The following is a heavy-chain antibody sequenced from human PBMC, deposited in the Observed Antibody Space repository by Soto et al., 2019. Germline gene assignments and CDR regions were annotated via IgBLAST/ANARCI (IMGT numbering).Heavy chain of an antibody. CDR1: GYSFTSYW. CDR3: ARGGYGYYYYYGMDV. CDR2: IYPGDSDT. D-gene: IGHD3-22*01. J-gene: IGHJ6*02. V-gene: IGHV5-51*07. Sequence: GESLKISCKGSGYSFTSYWIGWVHQMPGKGLEWMGIIYPGDSDTRYSPSFQGQVTISADKSISTAYLQWSSLKASDTAMYYCARGGYGYYYYYGMDVWGQGTTVTVSS.